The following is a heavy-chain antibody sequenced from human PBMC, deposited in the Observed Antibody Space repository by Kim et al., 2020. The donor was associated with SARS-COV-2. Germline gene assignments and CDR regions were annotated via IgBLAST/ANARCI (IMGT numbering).Heavy chain of an antibody. Sequence: GGSLRLSCAASGFTFSSYGMHWVRQAPGKGLEWVAVISYDGSNKYYADSVQGRFTISRDNSKNTLYLQMNSLRAEDTAVYYCAKARITMIVVDLYYFDYWGQGTLVTVSS. D-gene: IGHD3-22*01. CDR3: AKARITMIVVDLYYFDY. CDR2: ISYDGSNK. CDR1: GFTFSSYG. J-gene: IGHJ4*02. V-gene: IGHV3-30*18.